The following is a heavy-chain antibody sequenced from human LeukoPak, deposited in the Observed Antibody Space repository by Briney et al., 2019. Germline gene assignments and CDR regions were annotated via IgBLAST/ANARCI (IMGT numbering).Heavy chain of an antibody. V-gene: IGHV3-30-3*01. CDR1: GLTFTTYA. CDR3: ARALDEGARFDY. Sequence: GASLRLSRTASGLTFTTYAMHCASHAPGKGLEWVAVISYDGSNTTRAHSVKGRLTISRDNSKNTVDLQMNSLRAEDTAVYYCARALDEGARFDYWGQGTLVTVSS. J-gene: IGHJ4*02. CDR2: ISYDGSNT.